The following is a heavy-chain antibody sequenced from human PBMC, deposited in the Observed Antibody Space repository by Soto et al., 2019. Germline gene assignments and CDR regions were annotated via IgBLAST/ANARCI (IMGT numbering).Heavy chain of an antibody. CDR2: IYYSGST. CDR1: GGSISSGDYC. J-gene: IGHJ5*02. CDR3: ARDAHYYDSSGPTNWFDP. Sequence: SETLSLTCTVSGGSISSGDYCWSWIRQPPGKGLEWIGYIYYSGSTYYNPSLKSRVTISVDTSKNQFSLKLSSVTAADTAVYYCARDAHYYDSSGPTNWFDPWGQGTLVTVSS. V-gene: IGHV4-30-4*01. D-gene: IGHD3-22*01.